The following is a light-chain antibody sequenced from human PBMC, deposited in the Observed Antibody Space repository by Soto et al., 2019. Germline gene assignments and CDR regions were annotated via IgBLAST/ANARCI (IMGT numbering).Light chain of an antibody. Sequence: EIVLTQSPGTLSLSPGERATLSCRASQSVSSSYLAWYQKKPGQAPRFLIYGASSRATGIPDRFRGSGSGTDFTITISRLEPEDFAVDYCQHYGSSFTFGPGTKVDIK. V-gene: IGKV3-20*01. CDR1: QSVSSSY. CDR2: GAS. CDR3: QHYGSSFT. J-gene: IGKJ3*01.